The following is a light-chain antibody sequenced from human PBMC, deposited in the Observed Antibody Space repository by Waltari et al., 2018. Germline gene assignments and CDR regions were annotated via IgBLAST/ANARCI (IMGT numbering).Light chain of an antibody. V-gene: IGLV1-40*01. J-gene: IGLJ2*01. CDR2: GTR. CDR1: NSNIGGGYE. CDR3: QSYDINLGVV. Sequence: QSVLTQPPSVSGAPGQRVTISCTGSNSNIGGGYEVHWYQQLPGTVPKLLIYGTRQPPSGVPDLVAASKFGTSAPLAITVLQGDDEADYYCQSYDINLGVVFGGGTKLTVL.